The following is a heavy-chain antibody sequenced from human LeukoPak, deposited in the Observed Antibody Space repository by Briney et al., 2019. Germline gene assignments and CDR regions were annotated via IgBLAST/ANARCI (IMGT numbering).Heavy chain of an antibody. CDR3: ASGGDPDY. CDR2: ISSSSSYI. D-gene: IGHD2-21*02. V-gene: IGHV3-21*01. CDR1: GFTFSSYA. J-gene: IGHJ4*02. Sequence: GGSLRLSCAASGFTFSSYAMTWVRQAPGKGLEWVSSISSSSSYIYYADSVKGRFTISRDNAKNSLYLQMNSLRAEDTAVYYCASGGDPDYWGQGTLVTVSS.